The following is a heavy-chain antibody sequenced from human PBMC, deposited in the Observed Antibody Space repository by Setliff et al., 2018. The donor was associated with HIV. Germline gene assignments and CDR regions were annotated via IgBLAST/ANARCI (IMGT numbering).Heavy chain of an antibody. Sequence: ASVKVSCKASGYMFSGFHMHWVRQAAGQGLEWMGRINPNSGGTNYAQKFQGRVTMTRDTSISTAYMELSSLRSDDTAVYYCAREKANWELNYYYYMDVWGKGTTVTV. J-gene: IGHJ6*03. V-gene: IGHV1-2*06. D-gene: IGHD1-1*01. CDR3: AREKANWELNYYYYMDV. CDR1: GYMFSGFH. CDR2: INPNSGGT.